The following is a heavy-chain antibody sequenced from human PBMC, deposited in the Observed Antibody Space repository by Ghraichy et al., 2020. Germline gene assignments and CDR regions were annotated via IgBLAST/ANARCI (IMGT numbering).Heavy chain of an antibody. J-gene: IGHJ4*02. CDR2: IRSQVDGGTV. V-gene: IGHV3-15*01. Sequence: GGSLRLSCAASGFPFKNAWMSWVRQAPGMGLDYIGRIRSQVDGGTVDYAAPVTGRFTISRDDSMNMVYLQMNSLRSEDTALYYCTTDRGGPWGYWGQGTLVTVSS. CDR1: GFPFKNAW. CDR3: TTDRGGPWGY. D-gene: IGHD7-27*01.